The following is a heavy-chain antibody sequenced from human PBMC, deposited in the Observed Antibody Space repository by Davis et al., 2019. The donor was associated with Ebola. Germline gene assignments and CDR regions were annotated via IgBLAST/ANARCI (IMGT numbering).Heavy chain of an antibody. V-gene: IGHV6-1*01. CDR3: ARGWLRTGLDY. Sequence: HSQTLSLTCAISGNSVSFNSGGWNWIRQSPSRGLEWLGRTYYKSKWYNDYAVSVKSRITINPDTSENQFSLQVNSVSPDDTAVYYCARGWLRTGLDYWGQGTLVTVSS. D-gene: IGHD5-12*01. CDR1: GNSVSFNSGG. J-gene: IGHJ4*02. CDR2: TYYKSKWYN.